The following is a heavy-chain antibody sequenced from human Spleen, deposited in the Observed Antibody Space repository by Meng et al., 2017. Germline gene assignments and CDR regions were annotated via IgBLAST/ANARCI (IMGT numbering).Heavy chain of an antibody. CDR2: IYWDDDK. CDR3: AHRAVAGSFEYFQH. Sequence: TLKESGPTLVKPPQTLTLTCTFSAFSLRTSGVGVGWIRQPPGKALEWLALIYWDDDKRYSPSLKSRLTITKDNSKNQVVLTMTNMDSVDTATYYCAHRAVAGSFEYFQHWGQGTLVTVSS. D-gene: IGHD6-19*01. V-gene: IGHV2-5*02. J-gene: IGHJ1*01. CDR1: AFSLRTSGVG.